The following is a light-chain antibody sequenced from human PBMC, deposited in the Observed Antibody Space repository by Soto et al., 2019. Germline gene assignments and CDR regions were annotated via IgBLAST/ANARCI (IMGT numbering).Light chain of an antibody. J-gene: IGKJ2*01. CDR2: GAY. CDR1: QSVSSN. V-gene: IGKV3-15*01. Sequence: EIVMTQSPANLSVSPGERATLSCRASQSVSSNLAWYQQKPGQGPRLLIYGAYTRATSIPARFSGSGSGTEFTITINSLQPEDFAVYYCQQYNKWPPYTFGQGTKLEIK. CDR3: QQYNKWPPYT.